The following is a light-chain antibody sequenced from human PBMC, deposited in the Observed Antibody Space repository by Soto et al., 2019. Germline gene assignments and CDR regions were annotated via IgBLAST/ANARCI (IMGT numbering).Light chain of an antibody. V-gene: IGLV2-11*01. CDR1: SSDVGGYKY. Sequence: QSALTQPRSVSASPGQSVTISCTGTSSDVGGYKYVSWYRQHPGKAPKLLIYDVDERPSGVPDRFSGSKSGNTASLTISGLRAEDEADYYCCSYAGYFTWVFGGGTQLTVL. CDR3: CSYAGYFTWV. CDR2: DVD. J-gene: IGLJ3*02.